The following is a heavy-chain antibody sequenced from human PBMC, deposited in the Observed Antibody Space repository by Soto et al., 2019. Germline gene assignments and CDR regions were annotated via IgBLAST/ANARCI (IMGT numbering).Heavy chain of an antibody. CDR3: ALEEEYLADVDL. V-gene: IGHV3-74*01. D-gene: IGHD6-6*01. Sequence: EVQLLASGGGLVQPGGSLRLSCAASGIDFRRYWMHWVRQAPGKGLVWVARINSDTSNTEYPGSVRDRFTISRDNAKTTLYLQMNSLRADDTAVYYCALEEEYLADVDLWGQGTLVTVSS. CDR2: INSDTSNT. CDR1: GIDFRRYW. J-gene: IGHJ5*02.